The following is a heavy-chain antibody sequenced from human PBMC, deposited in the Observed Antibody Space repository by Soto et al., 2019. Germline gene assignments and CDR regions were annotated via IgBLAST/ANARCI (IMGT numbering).Heavy chain of an antibody. D-gene: IGHD3-22*01. CDR1: GDSISNYY. V-gene: IGHV4-59*08. Sequence: SETLSLTCTVSGDSISNYYWSWIRQPPGKGLEWIGYIYYSGSTNYNPSLKSRVTISVDTSKNQFSLKLSSVTAADTAVYYCARRLYDGSGSYYFDYWGQGTLVTVSS. J-gene: IGHJ4*02. CDR3: ARRLYDGSGSYYFDY. CDR2: IYYSGST.